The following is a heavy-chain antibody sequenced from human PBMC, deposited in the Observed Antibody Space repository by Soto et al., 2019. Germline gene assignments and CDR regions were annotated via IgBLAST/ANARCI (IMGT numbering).Heavy chain of an antibody. J-gene: IGHJ4*02. D-gene: IGHD1-26*01. CDR3: AKDKGPRWGLRGYYFDY. CDR2: ISWNSGSI. CDR1: GFTFDDYA. Sequence: EVQLVESGGGLVQPGRSLRLSCAASGFTFDDYAMHWVRQAPGKGLEWVSGISWNSGSIGYADSVKGRFTISRDNAKNSLYLQMNSLRAEDTALYYCAKDKGPRWGLRGYYFDYWGQGTLVTVSS. V-gene: IGHV3-9*01.